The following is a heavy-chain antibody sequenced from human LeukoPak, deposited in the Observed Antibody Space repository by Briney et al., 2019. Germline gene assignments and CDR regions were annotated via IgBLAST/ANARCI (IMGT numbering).Heavy chain of an antibody. Sequence: GGSLRLSCAASGFNFSIYSMNWVRQAPGKGLEWVSYITRSSTTIYYADSVKGRFTISRDNAKNSLYLQMNSLRAEDTAVYYCAKELVRLLGAFDIWGQGTMVTVSS. CDR1: GFNFSIYS. V-gene: IGHV3-48*01. D-gene: IGHD2-8*02. J-gene: IGHJ3*02. CDR3: AKELVRLLGAFDI. CDR2: ITRSSTTI.